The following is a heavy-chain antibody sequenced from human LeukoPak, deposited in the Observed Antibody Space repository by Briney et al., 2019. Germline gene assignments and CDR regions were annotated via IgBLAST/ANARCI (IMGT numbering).Heavy chain of an antibody. J-gene: IGHJ5*02. Sequence: PGGSLRLSCAASGFTFSDYYMSWIRQAPGKGLEWVSYISSSSSTIYYADSVKGRFTISRDNAKNSLYLQMNSLRAEDTAVYYCARDRGGRFLEWSRPYNWFDPWGQGTLATVSS. CDR3: ARDRGGRFLEWSRPYNWFDP. D-gene: IGHD3-3*01. CDR2: ISSSSSTI. V-gene: IGHV3-11*04. CDR1: GFTFSDYY.